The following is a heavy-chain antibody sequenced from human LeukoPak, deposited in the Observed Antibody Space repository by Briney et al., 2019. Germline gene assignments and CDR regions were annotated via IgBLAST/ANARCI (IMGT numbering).Heavy chain of an antibody. CDR3: ARPNVRSIAARPGSYTPYYFDY. J-gene: IGHJ4*02. CDR1: GGSISSSSYY. D-gene: IGHD6-6*01. V-gene: IGHV4-39*01. Sequence: SETLSLTCTVSGGSISSSSYYWGWIRQPPGKGLEWIGSIYYSGSTYYNPSLKSRVTISVDTSKNQFSLKLSSVTAADTAVYYCARPNVRSIAARPGSYTPYYFDYWGQGTLVTVSS. CDR2: IYYSGST.